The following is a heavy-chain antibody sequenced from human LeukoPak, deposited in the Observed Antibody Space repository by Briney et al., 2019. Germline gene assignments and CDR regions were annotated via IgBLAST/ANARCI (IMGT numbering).Heavy chain of an antibody. CDR1: GGSISGYF. CDR2: IYSSGSN. D-gene: IGHD1-26*01. J-gene: IGHJ4*02. Sequence: SETPSLTCTVSGGSISGYFWTWIRQPAGKGLEWIGRIYSSGSNNYNPSLKSRVTMSLDTSKNHFSLNLTSVTAADTAVYFCTRDREHGTQDSWGQGTLVTVS. V-gene: IGHV4-4*07. CDR3: TRDREHGTQDS.